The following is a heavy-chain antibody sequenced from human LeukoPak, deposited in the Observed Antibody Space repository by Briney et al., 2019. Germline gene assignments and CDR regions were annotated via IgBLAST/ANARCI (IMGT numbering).Heavy chain of an antibody. V-gene: IGHV3-48*01. Sequence: GGSLRLSCAASGFTFSSYSMNWVRQAPGKGLEWVSYISSSSSTIYNADSVKGRFTISRDNAKNSLYLQMNSLRAEDTAVYYCARDPYLYYYDIQHWGQGTLVTVSS. D-gene: IGHD3-22*01. CDR1: GFTFSSYS. CDR3: ARDPYLYYYDIQH. J-gene: IGHJ1*01. CDR2: ISSSSSTI.